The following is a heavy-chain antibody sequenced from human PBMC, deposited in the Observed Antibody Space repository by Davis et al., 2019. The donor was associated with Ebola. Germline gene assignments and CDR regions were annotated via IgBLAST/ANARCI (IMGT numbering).Heavy chain of an antibody. V-gene: IGHV4-59*02. Sequence: MPSETLSLTCTVSGGSVSNYYWSWIRQPPGKGLEWIGYIYYRGSTNYNPSLKSRVTISVDTSKNQFSLKLSSVTAADTAVYYCARGRFLEWAIDYWGQGTLVTVSS. CDR3: ARGRFLEWAIDY. J-gene: IGHJ4*02. CDR1: GGSVSNYY. CDR2: IYYRGST. D-gene: IGHD3-3*01.